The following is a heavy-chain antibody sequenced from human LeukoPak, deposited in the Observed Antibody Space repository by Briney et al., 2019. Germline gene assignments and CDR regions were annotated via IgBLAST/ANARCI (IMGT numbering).Heavy chain of an antibody. J-gene: IGHJ4*02. Sequence: GGSLRLSCAASGFTFSSYGMHWVRQAPGKGLEWVAVIWYDGSNKYYADSVKGRFAISRDNSKNTLYLQMNSLRAEDTAVYYCARDHSSGWYSDYFDYWGQGTLVTVSS. CDR3: ARDHSSGWYSDYFDY. V-gene: IGHV3-33*01. CDR2: IWYDGSNK. CDR1: GFTFSSYG. D-gene: IGHD6-19*01.